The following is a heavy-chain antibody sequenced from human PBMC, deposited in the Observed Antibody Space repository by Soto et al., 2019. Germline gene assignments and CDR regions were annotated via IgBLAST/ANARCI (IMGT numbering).Heavy chain of an antibody. J-gene: IGHJ6*03. CDR2: IGAYNGNT. CDR3: AAGTLYYYYYMDV. CDR1: GYTFSNHG. V-gene: IGHV1-18*01. Sequence: ASVKVSCKASGYTFSNHGITWVRQAPGQGLEWMGWIGAYNGNTHYTQSLQGRVTMTTDTSTSTAYMELRGLRSEDTAVYYCAAGTLYYYYYMDVWGKGTTVTVSS.